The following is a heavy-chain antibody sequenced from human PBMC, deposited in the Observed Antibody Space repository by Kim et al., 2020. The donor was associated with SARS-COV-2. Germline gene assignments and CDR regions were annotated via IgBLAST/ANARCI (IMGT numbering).Heavy chain of an antibody. J-gene: IGHJ4*02. V-gene: IGHV3-23*01. Sequence: YADCVQGRFTVSRDNSANTLNLHMNSLRAEDTALYYCAKDHHSSGWHTFDYWGQGTLVTVSS. D-gene: IGHD6-19*01. CDR3: AKDHHSSGWHTFDY.